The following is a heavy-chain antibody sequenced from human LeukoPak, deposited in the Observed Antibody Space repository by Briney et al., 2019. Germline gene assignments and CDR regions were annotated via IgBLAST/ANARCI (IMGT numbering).Heavy chain of an antibody. D-gene: IGHD3-10*01. CDR3: ATTLWFGMNWFDP. CDR1: GGSISSSSYY. V-gene: IGHV4-39*01. CDR2: IYYSGST. J-gene: IGHJ5*02. Sequence: PSETLSLTCTVSGGSISSSSYYWGWIRQPPGKGLEWIGSIYYSGSTYYNPSLKSRVTISVDTSKNQFSLKLSPVTAADTAVYYCATTLWFGMNWFDPWGQGTLVTVFS.